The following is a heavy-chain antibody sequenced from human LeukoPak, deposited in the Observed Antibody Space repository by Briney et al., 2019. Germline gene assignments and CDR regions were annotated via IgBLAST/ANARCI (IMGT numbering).Heavy chain of an antibody. Sequence: GGSLRLSCAASGFTFSSYWMSWVGQAPGKGLEWVANIKQDGSEKYYVDSVKGRFTISRDNAKNSLYLQMNSLRAEDTAVYYCARADYYGSGSYYKDYWGQGTLVTVSS. D-gene: IGHD3-10*01. J-gene: IGHJ4*02. CDR3: ARADYYGSGSYYKDY. V-gene: IGHV3-7*01. CDR1: GFTFSSYW. CDR2: IKQDGSEK.